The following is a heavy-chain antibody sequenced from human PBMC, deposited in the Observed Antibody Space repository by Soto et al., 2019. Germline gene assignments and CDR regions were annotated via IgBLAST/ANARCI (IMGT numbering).Heavy chain of an antibody. CDR1: GGSISSHY. V-gene: IGHV4-59*11. CDR2: IYYSGST. J-gene: IGHJ4*02. Sequence: SETLSLTCTVSGGSISSHYWSWIRQPPGKGLEWIGYIYYSGSTNYNPSLKSRVTISVDTSKNQFSLKLSSVTAADTAVYYCARTDSSGWYLGYWGKGTLVTVSS. CDR3: ARTDSSGWYLGY. D-gene: IGHD6-19*01.